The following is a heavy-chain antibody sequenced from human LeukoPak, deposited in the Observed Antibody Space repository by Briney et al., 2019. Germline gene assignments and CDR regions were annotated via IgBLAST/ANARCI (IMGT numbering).Heavy chain of an antibody. V-gene: IGHV3-48*03. Sequence: GGSLRLSCAASGFIFSNHEMNWVRPAPGKGLEWVSYISRSGSDKYYADSVKGRFTISRDNAQNSLDLQMNSLRAEDTAVYYCGRAALYDDSGYYRPDFWGQGTLGSVSS. CDR1: GFIFSNHE. CDR2: ISRSGSDK. D-gene: IGHD3-22*01. CDR3: GRAALYDDSGYYRPDF. J-gene: IGHJ4*02.